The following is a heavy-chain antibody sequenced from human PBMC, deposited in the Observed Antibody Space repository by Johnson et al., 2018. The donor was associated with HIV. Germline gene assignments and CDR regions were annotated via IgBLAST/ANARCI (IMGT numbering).Heavy chain of an antibody. D-gene: IGHD6-13*01. Sequence: VQLMESGGGLLQPGGSLRLSCAASRFTFSSYWMHWVRRAPGKGLVWVSHINSDGSSTSYADSVKGRFTISRDNAKNTLFVQMSSLRDEDTAVYYCASRKSWHRDAFDIWGQGTMVTVSS. V-gene: IGHV3-74*02. CDR2: INSDGSST. CDR3: ASRKSWHRDAFDI. J-gene: IGHJ3*02. CDR1: RFTFSSYW.